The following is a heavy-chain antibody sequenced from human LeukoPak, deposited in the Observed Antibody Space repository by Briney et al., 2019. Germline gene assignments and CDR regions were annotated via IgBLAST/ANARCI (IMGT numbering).Heavy chain of an antibody. D-gene: IGHD5-18*01. CDR1: GYSISSGYY. J-gene: IGHJ4*02. Sequence: SETLSLTCTVSGYSISSGYYWGWIRQPPGKGLEWIGSIYHSGSTYYNPSLKSRVTISVDTSKNQFSLKLSSVTAADTAVYYCARYSYGQSVDYWGQGTLVTVSS. V-gene: IGHV4-38-2*02. CDR3: ARYSYGQSVDY. CDR2: IYHSGST.